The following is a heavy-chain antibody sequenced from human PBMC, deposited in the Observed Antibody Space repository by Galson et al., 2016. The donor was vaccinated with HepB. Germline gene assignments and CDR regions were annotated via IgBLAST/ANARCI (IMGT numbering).Heavy chain of an antibody. CDR3: ARGREWLVGDDAFDI. CDR2: TPFDGSNQ. Sequence: SLRLSCAASGFTFNNYAMRWVRQAPGKGLEWVANTPFDGSNQYYADSVKGRFTISRDNSKNTLYLQINSLRTEDTAGYYCARGREWLVGDDAFDIWGQGTLVTVSS. D-gene: IGHD6-19*01. CDR1: GFTFNNYA. V-gene: IGHV3-30*14. J-gene: IGHJ3*02.